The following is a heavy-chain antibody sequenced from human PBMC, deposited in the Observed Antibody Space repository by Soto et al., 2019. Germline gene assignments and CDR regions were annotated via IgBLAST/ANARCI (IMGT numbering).Heavy chain of an antibody. D-gene: IGHD2-2*01. CDR3: ARDVGANRGTVVVPAAIPFGETYYYYYYGMDV. CDR1: GFTFSSYS. V-gene: IGHV3-21*01. J-gene: IGHJ6*02. CDR2: ISSSSSYI. Sequence: GGSLRLSCAASGFTFSSYSMNWVRQAPGKGLEWVSSISSSSSYIYYADSVKGRFTISRDNAKNSLYLQMNSLRAEDTAVYYCARDVGANRGTVVVPAAIPFGETYYYYYYGMDVWGQGTTVTVSS.